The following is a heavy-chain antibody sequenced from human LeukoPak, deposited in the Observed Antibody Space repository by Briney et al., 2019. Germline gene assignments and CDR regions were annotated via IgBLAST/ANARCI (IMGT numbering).Heavy chain of an antibody. J-gene: IGHJ1*01. D-gene: IGHD3-10*01. Sequence: GGSLRLSCAASGFTVSSNYMSWVRQAPGKGLEWVSVIYSGGSTYYADSVKGRFTISRDNSKNMLYLQMNSLRAEDTAVYYCARSDYYPSAEYFQHWGQGTLVTVSS. V-gene: IGHV3-53*01. CDR1: GFTVSSNY. CDR3: ARSDYYPSAEYFQH. CDR2: IYSGGST.